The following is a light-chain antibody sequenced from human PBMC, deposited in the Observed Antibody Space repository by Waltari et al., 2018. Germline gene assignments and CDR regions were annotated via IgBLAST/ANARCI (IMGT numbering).Light chain of an antibody. Sequence: EIVLTQSPATLSLSPGERATLSCRASQSVSSNLAWYQQKPGQAPRLLIYGASTRATGIPARFSGSGSGTEFTLTIRSLQSEDFAVYYCQQYNNWPRTFGPGTKVDIK. CDR3: QQYNNWPRT. V-gene: IGKV3-15*01. CDR1: QSVSSN. J-gene: IGKJ3*01. CDR2: GAS.